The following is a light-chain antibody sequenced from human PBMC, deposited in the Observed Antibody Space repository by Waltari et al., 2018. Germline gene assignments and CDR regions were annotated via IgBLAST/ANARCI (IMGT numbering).Light chain of an antibody. CDR3: SSYTTITTVI. J-gene: IGLJ2*01. Sequence: TISCTGTGSDVGAYNFVSWYQHHPGKAPKFMIYEVSNRPSGVSNRFSGSKSDNTASLTIPGLQSEDEADYYCSSYTTITTVIFGGGTKLTVL. CDR1: GSDVGAYNF. V-gene: IGLV2-14*01. CDR2: EVS.